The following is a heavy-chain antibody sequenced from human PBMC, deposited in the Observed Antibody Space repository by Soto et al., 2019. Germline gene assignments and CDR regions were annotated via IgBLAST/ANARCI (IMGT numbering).Heavy chain of an antibody. J-gene: IGHJ6*03. CDR2: IRSKANSYAT. V-gene: IGHV3-73*01. CDR3: TRHDPIITMVRDYYYMDI. Sequence: GGSLRLSCAASGFTFSGSAMHWVRQASGKGLEWVGRIRSKANSYATAYAASVKGRFTISRDDSKNTAYLQMNSLKTEDTAVYYCTRHDPIITMVRDYYYMDIWGKGTTVTVSS. CDR1: GFTFSGSA. D-gene: IGHD3-10*01.